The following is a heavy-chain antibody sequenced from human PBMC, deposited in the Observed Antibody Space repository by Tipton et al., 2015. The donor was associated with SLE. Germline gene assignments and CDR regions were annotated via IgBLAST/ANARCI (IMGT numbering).Heavy chain of an antibody. V-gene: IGHV4-38-2*01. CDR2: IYHSGST. CDR1: GYSLSSGYY. J-gene: IGHJ4*02. D-gene: IGHD3-9*01. Sequence: TLSLTCAVSGYSLSSGYYWGWMRLPPGKGLEWIGTIYHSGSTYYNPSLGSRVTISLDTSKNQFSLKLSSVTAADTAVYYCARGYDTWYFDYWGQGTLVTVSS. CDR3: ARGYDTWYFDY.